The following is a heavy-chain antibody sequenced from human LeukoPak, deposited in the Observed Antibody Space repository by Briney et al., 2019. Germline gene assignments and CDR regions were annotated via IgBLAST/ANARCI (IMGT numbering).Heavy chain of an antibody. D-gene: IGHD3-10*01. CDR3: ARHGPYGSGSYYDYGMDV. Sequence: GESLKISCEGSGYSFTSYWISWVRQMPGKGLEWMGRIDPSDSYTNYSPSLQGHVTISADKSISTAYLQWSSLKASDTAMYYCARHGPYGSGSYYDYGMDVWGKGTTVTVSS. J-gene: IGHJ6*04. CDR1: GYSFTSYW. V-gene: IGHV5-10-1*01. CDR2: IDPSDSYT.